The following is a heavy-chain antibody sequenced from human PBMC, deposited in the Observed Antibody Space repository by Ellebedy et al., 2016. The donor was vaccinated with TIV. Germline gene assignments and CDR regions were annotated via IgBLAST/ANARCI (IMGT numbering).Heavy chain of an antibody. V-gene: IGHV2-70*17. CDR2: IDWDDDK. J-gene: IGHJ4*01. CDR3: AGGRSSGWAFDY. D-gene: IGHD6-19*01. Sequence: SGPTLVKPTQTLTLTCTFSGFSLSTTRVSVNWIRQPPGEALEWLARIDWDDDKFYNTSLRTRLTVSKDSSKNQVVLTMTNMDPVDTATYYCAGGRSSGWAFDYWGLGALVTVSS. CDR1: GFSLSTTRVS.